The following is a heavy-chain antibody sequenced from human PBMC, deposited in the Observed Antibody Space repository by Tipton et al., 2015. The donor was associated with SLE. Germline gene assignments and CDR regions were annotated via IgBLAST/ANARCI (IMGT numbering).Heavy chain of an antibody. D-gene: IGHD3-3*01. V-gene: IGHV4-31*03. CDR2: IYYSGST. J-gene: IGHJ4*02. CDR1: GDSISSGGYF. CDR3: ARDKDDFWSGYFDY. Sequence: TLSLTCTVSGDSISSGGYFWSWIRQHPGKGLEWIGYIYYSGSTYYNPSLKSRVTISVDTSKNQFSLKLSSVTAADTAVYYCARDKDDFWSGYFDYWGQGTLVTVSS.